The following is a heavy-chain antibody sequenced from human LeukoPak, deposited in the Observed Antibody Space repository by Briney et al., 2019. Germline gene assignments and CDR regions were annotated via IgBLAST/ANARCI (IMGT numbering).Heavy chain of an antibody. J-gene: IGHJ4*02. D-gene: IGHD3-10*02. Sequence: GASVKVSCKAFGDSVTDYYLNWVRQAPGQALEWMGWIRLKTTDTKYAQKFQGRVTMTRDTSINTAFMELTYLTSDDTAMYYCARDPVRGDGPLMDYWGPGTLITVSS. CDR2: IRLKTTDT. V-gene: IGHV1-2*02. CDR3: ARDPVRGDGPLMDY. CDR1: GDSVTDYY.